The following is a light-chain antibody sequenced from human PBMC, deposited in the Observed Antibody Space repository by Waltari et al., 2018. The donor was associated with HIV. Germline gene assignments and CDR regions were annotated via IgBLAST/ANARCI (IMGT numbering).Light chain of an antibody. V-gene: IGLV1-47*01. CDR1: SSNIGRNY. Sequence: QSVLTQPPSESGTPGPRATISCSASSSNIGRNYVYCNQQLPRTAPKLLIPRKKQRPSGVPDRFAGSNSDTAVSLASSGLRSEDEADYYCAAWDDRLSGWVFGGVTKLTV. CDR2: RKK. J-gene: IGLJ3*02. CDR3: AAWDDRLSGWV.